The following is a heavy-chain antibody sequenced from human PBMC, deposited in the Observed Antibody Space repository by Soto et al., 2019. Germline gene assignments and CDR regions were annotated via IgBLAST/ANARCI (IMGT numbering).Heavy chain of an antibody. CDR1: GFTFSSYA. CDR2: ISGSGGST. D-gene: IGHD2-8*01. J-gene: IGHJ6*02. CDR3: AKTLPGHCTNGVCYGDYYYGMDV. V-gene: IGHV3-23*01. Sequence: LSLTCAASGFTFSSYAMSWVRQAPGKGLEWVSAISGSGGSTYYADSVKGRFTISRDNSKNTLYLQMNSLRAEDTAVYYCAKTLPGHCTNGVCYGDYYYGMDVWGQGTTVTVSS.